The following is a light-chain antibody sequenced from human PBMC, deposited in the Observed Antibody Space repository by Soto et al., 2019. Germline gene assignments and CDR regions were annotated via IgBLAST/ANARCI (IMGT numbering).Light chain of an antibody. CDR3: QQYDNLPWT. J-gene: IGKJ1*01. CDR2: DAS. V-gene: IGKV1-33*01. CDR1: RDISNY. Sequence: DIQMTQSQSSLSASVGDRVTITCQASRDISNYLNWYQQKPGKAPKLLIYDASNLETGVPSRLSGSGSGTDFTFTISSLQPEDIATYYCQQYDNLPWTFGQGTIV.